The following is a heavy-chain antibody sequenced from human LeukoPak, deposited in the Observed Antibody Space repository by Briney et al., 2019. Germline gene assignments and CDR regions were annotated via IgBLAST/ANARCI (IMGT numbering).Heavy chain of an antibody. CDR1: GGSISTYY. J-gene: IGHJ3*02. D-gene: IGHD2-21*02. V-gene: IGHV4-59*12. CDR3: ARVVLTSDWAFDI. Sequence: PSESLSLTCTVSGGSISTYYWSWIRQPPGKGLDWIGYIYYTGRTNYSPYLKSRVTISVDTSKEQFSLKLISVTAADTAVYYRARVVLTSDWAFDIWGQETMGSVSA. CDR2: IYYTGRT.